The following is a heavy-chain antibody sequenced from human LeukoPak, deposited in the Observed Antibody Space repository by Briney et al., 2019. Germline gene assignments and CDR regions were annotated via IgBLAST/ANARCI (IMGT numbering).Heavy chain of an antibody. CDR1: GFTFSSYA. J-gene: IGHJ4*02. CDR2: ISGSGGST. CDR3: ARDGPRLQEIY. D-gene: IGHD6-6*01. Sequence: GGSLRLSCAASGFTFSSYAMSWVRQAPGKGLEWVSAISGSGGSTYYADSVKGRFTISRDNSKNTLYLQMNNLRDEDAAVYYCARDGPRLQEIYWGQGTLVTVSS. V-gene: IGHV3-23*01.